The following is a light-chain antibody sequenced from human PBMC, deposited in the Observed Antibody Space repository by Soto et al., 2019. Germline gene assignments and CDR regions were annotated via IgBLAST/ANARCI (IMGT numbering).Light chain of an antibody. J-gene: IGKJ1*01. Sequence: DLQMTQSPSSLFSLVREGGNINFRASQSISSYLNWYQHKPGKAPNLLIYAASSLQSGVPSRFSGSGSGTDFTLTISSLQPEDFSTYYCQKSYSSPWTCGQGTKGDIK. CDR1: QSISSY. CDR2: AAS. V-gene: IGKV1-39*01. CDR3: QKSYSSPWT.